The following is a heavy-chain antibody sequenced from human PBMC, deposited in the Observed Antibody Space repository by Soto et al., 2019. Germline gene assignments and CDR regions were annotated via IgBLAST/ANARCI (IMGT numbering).Heavy chain of an antibody. J-gene: IGHJ3*01. CDR2: IYSSGNA. CDR1: GDSISGYY. V-gene: IGHV4-4*07. CDR3: ARGDVFDL. Sequence: QVQLQESGPGLVKPSETVSLICTVSGDSISGYYWSWIRQRAGKGLEWIGRIYSSGNANYNPSLKSRVSMSVDMSKNQFSLKVTSVTAADTAMYYCARGDVFDLWGQGTKVTVSS.